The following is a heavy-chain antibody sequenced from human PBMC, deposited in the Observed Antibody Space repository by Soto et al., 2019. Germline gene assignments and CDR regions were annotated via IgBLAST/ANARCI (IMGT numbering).Heavy chain of an antibody. V-gene: IGHV1-69*13. CDR3: ARRGIPDYYDSSGLDY. CDR1: GGTFSSYA. D-gene: IGHD3-22*01. J-gene: IGHJ4*02. CDR2: IIPIFGTA. Sequence: SVKVSCKDSGGTFSSYAISWVRQAPGQGLEWMGGIIPIFGTANYAQKFQGRVTITADESTSTAYMELRSLRSDDTAVYYCARRGIPDYYDSSGLDYWGQGTLVTVSS.